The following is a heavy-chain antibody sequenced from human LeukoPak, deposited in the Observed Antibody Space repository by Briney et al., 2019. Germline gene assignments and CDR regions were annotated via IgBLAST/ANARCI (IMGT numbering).Heavy chain of an antibody. CDR2: IKQDGSEK. Sequence: GGSLRLSCAASGFTFSSYWMSWVRQAPGKGLEWVANIKQDGSEKYYVDSVKGRFTISRDNAKNSLYLQMNSLRAKDTAVYYCARVMASSGWYFDYWGQGTLVTVSS. V-gene: IGHV3-7*01. J-gene: IGHJ4*02. CDR1: GFTFSSYW. D-gene: IGHD6-19*01. CDR3: ARVMASSGWYFDY.